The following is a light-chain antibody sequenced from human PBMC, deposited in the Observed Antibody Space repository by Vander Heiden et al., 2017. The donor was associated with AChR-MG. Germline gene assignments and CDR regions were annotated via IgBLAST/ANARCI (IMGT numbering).Light chain of an antibody. J-gene: IGKJ4*01. CDR1: QSVLYSSNNKNY. V-gene: IGKV4-1*01. Sequence: DIVMTQPPDSLAVSLGEGDTITCQSSQSVLYSSNNKNYLAWYQQKPGQPPKLLIYWASTRESGVPDRFSGSGSGTDFTLTISSLQAEDVAVYYCQQYYSTPLTFGGGTKVEIK. CDR2: WAS. CDR3: QQYYSTPLT.